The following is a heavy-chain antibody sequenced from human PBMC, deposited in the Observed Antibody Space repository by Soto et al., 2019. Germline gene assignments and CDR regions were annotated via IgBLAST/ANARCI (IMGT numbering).Heavy chain of an antibody. J-gene: IGHJ4*02. D-gene: IGHD6-13*01. CDR1: GFTFSDYY. CDR3: ARVAGIAAAGPFDL. Sequence: LRLSFEASGFTFSDYYMSWIRQAPGKGLEWVSHISSMTSQTDYADSVRGRFTIFRDDAKKSLFLEMNNLRAEDTAVYYCARVAGIAAAGPFDLWGQGPLVTVSS. CDR2: ISSMTSQT. V-gene: IGHV3-11*06.